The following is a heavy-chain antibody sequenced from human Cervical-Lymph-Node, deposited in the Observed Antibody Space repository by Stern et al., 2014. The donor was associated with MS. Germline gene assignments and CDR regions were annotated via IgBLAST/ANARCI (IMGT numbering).Heavy chain of an antibody. CDR2: IIPIFGTA. CDR1: GGTFSNYA. CDR3: ARGWSYDILTAYSY. D-gene: IGHD3-9*01. V-gene: IGHV1-69*01. J-gene: IGHJ4*02. Sequence: VQLLESGAEVKKPGSSVKVSCKASGGTFSNYAISWVRQAPGHGLEWMGGIIPIFGTANYAQKFQGRVTITADESTSTAYMELSSLRSEDTALYYCARGWSYDILTAYSYWGQGTLVTVSS.